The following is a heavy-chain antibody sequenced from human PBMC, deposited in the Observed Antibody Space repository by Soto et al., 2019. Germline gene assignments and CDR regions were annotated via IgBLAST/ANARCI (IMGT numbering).Heavy chain of an antibody. V-gene: IGHV3-30-3*01. CDR3: ARAPYFYDSSGYYYGGVDY. CDR1: GFTFSSYA. D-gene: IGHD3-22*01. CDR2: ISYDGSSK. J-gene: IGHJ4*02. Sequence: QVQLVESGGGVVQPGRSLRLSCAASGFTFSSYALYWVRQAPGKGLEWVAAISYDGSSKYYADSVKGRFTISRDNSKNTLYLQMNRLRAEDPAVYYCARAPYFYDSSGYYYGGVDYWGQGTLVTVSS.